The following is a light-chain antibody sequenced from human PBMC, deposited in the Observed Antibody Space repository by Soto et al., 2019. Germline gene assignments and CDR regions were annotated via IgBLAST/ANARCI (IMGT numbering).Light chain of an antibody. J-gene: IGKJ1*01. V-gene: IGKV1-5*01. Sequence: DIQMTQSPSTLSATAGDRATITCRASQSISSWLAWYQHKPGQAPKLLIYDASNLDSGVPSRFSGSGSGAEFLLISSILPPDDSANYYWQQYENSRTFGQGTKVDIK. CDR2: DAS. CDR1: QSISSW. CDR3: QQYENSRT.